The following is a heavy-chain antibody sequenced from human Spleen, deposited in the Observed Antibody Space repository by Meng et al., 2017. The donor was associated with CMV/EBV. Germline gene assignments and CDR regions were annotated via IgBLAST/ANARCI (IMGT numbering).Heavy chain of an antibody. J-gene: IGHJ6*02. CDR1: GFTLSRYW. CDR3: ATLDPAEKNDYAMDV. V-gene: IGHV3-74*01. CDR2: INTDGSST. Sequence: ETLSLTCAASGFTLSRYWMHWVRQAPGKGLVWVSRINTDGSSTTYADSVKGRFTISRDNAKNTLYLQMNSLRDEDTAVYYCATLDPAEKNDYAMDVWGQGTTVTVSS. D-gene: IGHD5-18*01.